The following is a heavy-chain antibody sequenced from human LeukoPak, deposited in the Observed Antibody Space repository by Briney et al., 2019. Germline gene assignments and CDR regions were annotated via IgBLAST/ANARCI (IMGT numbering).Heavy chain of an antibody. Sequence: WIRQPPGKGLEWVGRIKSKTAGGTTDFAAPVKGRFTISRDDSKNTLYLQMNSLTSEDTAVYYCTQGSGQYYDYWGQGTLVTVSS. J-gene: IGHJ4*02. CDR3: TQGSGQYYDY. V-gene: IGHV3-15*07. D-gene: IGHD3-22*01. CDR2: IKSKTAGGTT.